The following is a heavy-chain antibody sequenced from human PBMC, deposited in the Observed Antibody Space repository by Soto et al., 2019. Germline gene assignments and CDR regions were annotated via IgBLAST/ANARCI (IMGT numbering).Heavy chain of an antibody. CDR2: IFYNGGA. Sequence: LQESVQGLVKASETLSLSCSVSFGPMRGYYWSWIRQPPGKGLEWIANIFYNGGANYNPSLRSRVTISVDKSKNSFSLRLTSVTPADTAVYYCARDGDHDYFYGMDIWGQGTTVTVS. CDR1: FGPMRGYY. J-gene: IGHJ6*02. D-gene: IGHD7-27*01. V-gene: IGHV4-59*01. CDR3: ARDGDHDYFYGMDI.